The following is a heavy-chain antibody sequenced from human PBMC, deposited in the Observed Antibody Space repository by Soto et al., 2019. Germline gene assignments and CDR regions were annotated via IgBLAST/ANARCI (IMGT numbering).Heavy chain of an antibody. Sequence: EVQLLESGGGLVQPGGSLRLSCAASGFTFSSYAMSWVRQAPGKGLEWVSAISGSGGSTYYADSVKGRFTISRDNSKNTLYLQMNSRRAEDTSVYYCAKDGYYDFWSGYYNPDAFDIWGQGTMVTVSS. CDR1: GFTFSSYA. J-gene: IGHJ3*02. V-gene: IGHV3-23*01. CDR3: AKDGYYDFWSGYYNPDAFDI. D-gene: IGHD3-3*01. CDR2: ISGSGGST.